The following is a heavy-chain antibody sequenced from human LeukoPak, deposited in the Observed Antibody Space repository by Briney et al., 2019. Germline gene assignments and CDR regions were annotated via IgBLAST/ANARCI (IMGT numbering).Heavy chain of an antibody. Sequence: SETLSLTCTVSGGSISSSSSYWGWIRQPPGKGLEWIANIYYSGSTFYNPSLKSRVTMSVDTSKNQFSLKLSSVTAADTAVYYCARSTAMVDEADYWGQGTLVTVSS. CDR3: ARSTAMVDEADY. V-gene: IGHV4-39*01. J-gene: IGHJ4*02. CDR1: GGSISSSSSY. D-gene: IGHD5-18*01. CDR2: IYYSGST.